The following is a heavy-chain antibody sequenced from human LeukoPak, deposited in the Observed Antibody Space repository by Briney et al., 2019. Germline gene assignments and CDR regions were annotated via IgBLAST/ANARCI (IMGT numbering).Heavy chain of an antibody. V-gene: IGHV3-74*01. CDR2: INSDGSST. CDR3: ARVGGSNAFDI. CDR1: GFTFNKYA. D-gene: IGHD1-26*01. Sequence: PGGSLRLSCSASGFTFNKYALHWVRQAPGKGLEYVSGINSDGSSTSYADSVKGRFTISRDNAKNTLSLQMNSLRAEDTAVYYCARVGGSNAFDIWGQGTMVIVSS. J-gene: IGHJ3*02.